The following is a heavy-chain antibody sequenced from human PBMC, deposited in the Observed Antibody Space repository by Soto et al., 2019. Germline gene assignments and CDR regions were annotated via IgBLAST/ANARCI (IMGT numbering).Heavy chain of an antibody. CDR2: INPATGAA. V-gene: IGHV1-2*02. CDR3: ARGGGVGVAGAAAFDM. Sequence: QLHLVQSGAVVKKPGASVTVSCSASGYPVTAYYMHWVRQAPGRGLEWMGGINPATGAAKYTQTFHGRVTMARDTSTGTVFMELSGLTSEDTAVFYCARGGGVGVAGAAAFDMWGQGTLVTVSS. J-gene: IGHJ3*02. CDR1: GYPVTAYY. D-gene: IGHD3-3*01.